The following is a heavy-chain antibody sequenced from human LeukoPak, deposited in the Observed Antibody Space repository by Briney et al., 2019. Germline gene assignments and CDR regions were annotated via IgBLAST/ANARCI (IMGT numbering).Heavy chain of an antibody. Sequence: PGGSLRLSCAASGFTVSSSYMSWVRQAPGKGLEWVSIISSAGTTYYADSVKGRFTISRDNSKNTVYLQVNSLRDEDTAVYYCARGYDFGYWGQGTLVTVSS. CDR3: ARGYDFGY. CDR1: GFTVSSSY. CDR2: ISSAGTT. J-gene: IGHJ4*02. D-gene: IGHD3-3*01. V-gene: IGHV3-66*01.